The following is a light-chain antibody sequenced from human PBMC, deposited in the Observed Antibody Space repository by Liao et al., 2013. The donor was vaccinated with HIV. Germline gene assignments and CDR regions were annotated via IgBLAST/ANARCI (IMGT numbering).Light chain of an antibody. V-gene: IGLV3-1*01. CDR2: QDN. CDR3: QAWDSSSPYV. J-gene: IGLJ1*01. Sequence: SYELTQPPSVSVSPGQTASITCSGDKLGDKYVSWYQKKPGQSPVLVMYQDNKRPSGIPERFSGSNSGNTATLTIGGTQAIDEADYYCQAWDSSSPYVFGTGTKVTVL. CDR1: KLGDKY.